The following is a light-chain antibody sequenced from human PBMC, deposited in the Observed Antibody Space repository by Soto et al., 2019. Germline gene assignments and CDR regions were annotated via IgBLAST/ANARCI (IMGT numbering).Light chain of an antibody. CDR2: DVS. Sequence: QSALTQPASVSGSPGQSITISSTGTSSDVGGYNFVSWYQQHPGKAPKLMIYDVSNRPSGVSNRFSGSKSDNTASLTISGLQAEDEADYYCSSYTSSSTRVFGTGTKLTVL. V-gene: IGLV2-14*01. CDR1: SSDVGGYNF. CDR3: SSYTSSSTRV. J-gene: IGLJ1*01.